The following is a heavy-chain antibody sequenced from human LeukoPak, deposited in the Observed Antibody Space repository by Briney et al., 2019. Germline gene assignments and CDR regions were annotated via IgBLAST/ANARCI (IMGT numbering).Heavy chain of an antibody. CDR2: ISAYNGNT. CDR3: ARVQDIVVVPAANHWFDP. CDR1: GYTFTSYG. V-gene: IGHV1-18*04. J-gene: IGHJ5*02. Sequence: ASVKVSCKASGYTFTSYGISWVRQAPGQGLEWMGWISAYNGNTNYAQKLQGRVTMTTDTSMSTAYMELRSLRSDDTAVYYCARVQDIVVVPAANHWFDPWGQGTLVTVSS. D-gene: IGHD2-2*01.